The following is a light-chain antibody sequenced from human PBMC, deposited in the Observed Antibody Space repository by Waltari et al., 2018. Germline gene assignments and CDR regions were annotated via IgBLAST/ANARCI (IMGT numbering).Light chain of an antibody. Sequence: DIVMTQSPDSLAVSLGERATINCKSSQSVLYSSNNKNYLAWYQQKPGQPPKVLIYWASTRESGVPDRFSASGSGTDFTLTISRLQPEDVAIYYCQQYYSSPYTFGQGTRLEIK. J-gene: IGKJ2*01. CDR2: WAS. CDR3: QQYYSSPYT. CDR1: QSVLYSSNNKNY. V-gene: IGKV4-1*01.